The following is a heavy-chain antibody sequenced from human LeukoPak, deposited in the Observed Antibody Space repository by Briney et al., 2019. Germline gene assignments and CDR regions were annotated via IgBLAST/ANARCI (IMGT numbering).Heavy chain of an antibody. CDR1: GFTFSSYS. D-gene: IGHD6-19*01. J-gene: IGHJ1*01. CDR2: ISGSGGST. V-gene: IGHV3-23*01. Sequence: GGSLRLSCAASGFTFSSYSMNWVRQAPGKGLEWVSAISGSGGSTYYADSVKGRFTISRDNSKNTLYLQMNSLRAEDTAVYYCAKSMSSGSLEYFQHWGQGTLVTVSS. CDR3: AKSMSSGSLEYFQH.